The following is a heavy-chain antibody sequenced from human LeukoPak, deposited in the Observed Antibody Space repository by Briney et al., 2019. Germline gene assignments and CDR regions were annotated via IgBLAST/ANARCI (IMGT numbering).Heavy chain of an antibody. CDR1: GYRFTSYW. D-gene: IGHD1-26*01. CDR2: IDPSDSYT. CDR3: ARRAVGATDSDY. Sequence: GESLKISCKGSGYRFTSYWISWVRQMPGKGLEWMGRIDPSDSYTNYSPSFQGHVTISADKSISTAYLQWSSLKASDTAMYYCARRAVGATDSDYWGQGTLVTVSS. V-gene: IGHV5-10-1*01. J-gene: IGHJ4*02.